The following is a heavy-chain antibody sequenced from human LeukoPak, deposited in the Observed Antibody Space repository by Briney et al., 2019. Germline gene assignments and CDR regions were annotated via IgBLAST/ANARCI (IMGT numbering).Heavy chain of an antibody. Sequence: SGGSLRLSCAASGFTFSSYEINWVRQAPGKGLEWVSYISSSGSTIYYADSVKGRFTISRDNAKNSLYLQMNSLRAEDTAVYYCAREASSWYSFKDYWGQGTLVTVSS. V-gene: IGHV3-48*03. J-gene: IGHJ4*02. CDR2: ISSSGSTI. CDR1: GFTFSSYE. D-gene: IGHD6-13*01. CDR3: AREASSWYSFKDY.